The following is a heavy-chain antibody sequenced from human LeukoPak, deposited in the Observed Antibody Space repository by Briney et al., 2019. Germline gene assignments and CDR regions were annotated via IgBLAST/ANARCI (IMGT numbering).Heavy chain of an antibody. J-gene: IGHJ4*02. CDR2: IYHSGST. D-gene: IGHD1-7*01. Sequence: TLSLTCAVSGGSISSGGYSWSWIRQPPGKGLEWIGYIYHSGSTYYNPSLKSRVTISVDRSKNQFSLKLSSVTAADTAVYYCASYNWNYLGFDYWGQGTLVTVSS. V-gene: IGHV4-30-2*01. CDR3: ASYNWNYLGFDY. CDR1: GGSISSGGYS.